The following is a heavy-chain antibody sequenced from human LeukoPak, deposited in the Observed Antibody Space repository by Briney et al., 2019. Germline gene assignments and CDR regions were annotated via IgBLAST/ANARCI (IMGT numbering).Heavy chain of an antibody. D-gene: IGHD2-15*01. CDR1: DGSIRSYY. V-gene: IGHV4-59*01. CDR2: IYYSGST. J-gene: IGHJ5*02. Sequence: SETLSLTCTVSDGSIRSYYWSWIRQPPGMGLEWIGYIYYSGSTNYNPSLKSRVTISVDTSKNQFSLKLSSVTAADTAVYYCAGTPNCRGGTCYSRWFDPWGQGTLVTVSS. CDR3: AGTPNCRGGTCYSRWFDP.